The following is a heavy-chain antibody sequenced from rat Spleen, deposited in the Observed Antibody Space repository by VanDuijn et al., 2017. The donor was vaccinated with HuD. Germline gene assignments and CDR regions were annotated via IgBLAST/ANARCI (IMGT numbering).Heavy chain of an antibody. Sequence: EVQLVESGGGLAQPGRSLKVSCITSGFTFNYYWMTWIRQAPGKGLEWVASITNASGGTHYADSVKGRFTISRDIAKSTLYLQMNSLRSEDTATYYCTRDRSNRGSYWYFDFWGPGTMVTVSS. CDR3: TRDRSNRGSYWYFDF. V-gene: IGHV5-31*01. CDR2: ITNASGGT. CDR1: GFTFNYYW. D-gene: IGHD1-4*01. J-gene: IGHJ1*01.